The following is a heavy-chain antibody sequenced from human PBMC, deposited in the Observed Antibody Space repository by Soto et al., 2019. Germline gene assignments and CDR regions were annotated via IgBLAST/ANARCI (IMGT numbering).Heavy chain of an antibody. CDR2: IFSNDEK. J-gene: IGHJ3*02. V-gene: IGHV2-26*01. CDR3: ARTIPNYDYIWGSYDAFDI. Sequence: QVTLKESGPVLVKPTETLTLTCTVSGFSLSNARMGVSWIRQPPGKALEWLAHIFSNDEKSYSTSLKSRLTISKDTSKSQVVLTMTNMDPVDTATYYCARTIPNYDYIWGSYDAFDIWGQGTMVTVSS. CDR1: GFSLSNARMG. D-gene: IGHD3-16*01.